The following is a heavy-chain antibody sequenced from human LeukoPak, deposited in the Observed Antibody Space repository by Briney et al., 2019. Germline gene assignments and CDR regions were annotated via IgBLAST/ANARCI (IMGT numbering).Heavy chain of an antibody. CDR2: IWNDGSNK. D-gene: IGHD1-1*01. CDR1: GFTFSSYG. Sequence: PGGSLRLSCAASGFTFSSYGMHWLRQAPGNGLEWVAVIWNDGSNKYYADSVKGRFTVSRDNSNNTLYLQMDSLRAEDTAVYYCAKHNWSIDYWGQGTLVTVSS. J-gene: IGHJ4*02. CDR3: AKHNWSIDY. V-gene: IGHV3-33*06.